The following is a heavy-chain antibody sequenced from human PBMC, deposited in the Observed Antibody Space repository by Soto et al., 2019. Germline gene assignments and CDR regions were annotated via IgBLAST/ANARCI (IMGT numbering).Heavy chain of an antibody. CDR3: ARGGHIAVVTASFDY. Sequence: ASVKVPCKPSGYTFNTYYLHWVRQAPGQALEWMGVIHPSGGGTTYAQKFLGRVTVTRDTSTSTVFMELSSLRSDDTAVYYCARGGHIAVVTASFDYWGQGTLVTVSS. CDR1: GYTFNTYY. D-gene: IGHD2-21*02. J-gene: IGHJ4*02. CDR2: IHPSGGGT. V-gene: IGHV1-46*02.